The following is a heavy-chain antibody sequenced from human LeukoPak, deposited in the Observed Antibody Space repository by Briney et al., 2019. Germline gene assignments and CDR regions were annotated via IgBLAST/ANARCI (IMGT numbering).Heavy chain of an antibody. D-gene: IGHD3-22*01. CDR2: IWYDGSNK. CDR1: GFTFSSYG. CDR3: ARDRDSSGYYDY. J-gene: IGHJ4*02. Sequence: GGSLRLSCAASGFTFSSYGMHWVRQAPGKGLEWVAVIWYDGSNKYYADSVKGRFTISRDNSKNTLYLQMNSLRAEDTAVYYCARDRDSSGYYDYWGQGTLVAVSS. V-gene: IGHV3-33*01.